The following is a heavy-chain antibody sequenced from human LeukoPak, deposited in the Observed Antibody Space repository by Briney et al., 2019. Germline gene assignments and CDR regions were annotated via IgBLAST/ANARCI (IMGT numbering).Heavy chain of an antibody. CDR3: ARDVYYYDSSHSRAFDI. V-gene: IGHV4-59*01. CDR1: GGSINGYS. Sequence: SETLSLTCSVSGGSINGYSWSWIRQPPGKGLEWIAYIYYSGDTSYNPSLRSRVSVSVDTSKKQFSLKLRSVTAADTAVYYCARDVYYYDSSHSRAFDIWGQGTMVTVSS. CDR2: IYYSGDT. J-gene: IGHJ3*02. D-gene: IGHD3-22*01.